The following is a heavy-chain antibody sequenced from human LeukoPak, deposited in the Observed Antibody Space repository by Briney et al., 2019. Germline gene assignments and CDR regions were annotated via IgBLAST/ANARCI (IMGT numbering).Heavy chain of an antibody. J-gene: IGHJ6*03. Sequence: PSETLSLTCAVSTYSISSGYYWGWVRQPPGKGLEWIGGIFHSGSTYYNPSLKSRVTISVDTSKNQFSLKLTSVTAADTAVYYCARRSPYYYMDVWGKGTTVTVSS. D-gene: IGHD1-26*01. CDR2: IFHSGST. CDR3: ARRSPYYYMDV. V-gene: IGHV4-38-2*01. CDR1: TYSISSGYY.